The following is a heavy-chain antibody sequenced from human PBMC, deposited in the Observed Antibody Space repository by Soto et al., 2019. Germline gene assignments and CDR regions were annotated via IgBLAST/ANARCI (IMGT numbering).Heavy chain of an antibody. CDR1: GASINNYY. J-gene: IGHJ4*02. Sequence: SETLSLTCTVSGASINNYYWSWVRQAPGKGLEWIGYIYSSGSTNYNPSLKSRVTISVDTSKSDFSLKLTSVTAADTAVYYCARFSGWYSAFDYWGQGTPVTAPQ. D-gene: IGHD6-19*01. V-gene: IGHV4-59*01. CDR2: IYSSGST. CDR3: ARFSGWYSAFDY.